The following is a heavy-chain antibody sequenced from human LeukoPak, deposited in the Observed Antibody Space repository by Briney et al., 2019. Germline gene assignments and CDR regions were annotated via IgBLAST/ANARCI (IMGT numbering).Heavy chain of an antibody. Sequence: GGSLRLSCAASGFTVSSNYMSWVRQAPGKGLEWVSIIYSGGSTYYADSGKGRFTISRDNAKNSLYLQMNSLRAEDTAVYYCARVGINGYGDYFDYWGQGTLVTVSS. D-gene: IGHD4-17*01. CDR3: ARVGINGYGDYFDY. J-gene: IGHJ4*02. CDR1: GFTVSSNY. CDR2: IYSGGST. V-gene: IGHV3-66*01.